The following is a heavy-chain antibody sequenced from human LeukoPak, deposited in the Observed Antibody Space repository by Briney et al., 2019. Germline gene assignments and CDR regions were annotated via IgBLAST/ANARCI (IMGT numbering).Heavy chain of an antibody. CDR2: IWYDGSNK. D-gene: IGHD4-11*01. Sequence: GGSLRLSCAASGFTFSNYGMSWVRQAPGKGLEWVAVIWYDGSNKYYADSVKGRFTISRDNSKNTLYLQMNSLRAEDTAVYYCARDLQSLDYWGQGTLVTVSS. J-gene: IGHJ4*02. CDR1: GFTFSNYG. CDR3: ARDLQSLDY. V-gene: IGHV3-33*08.